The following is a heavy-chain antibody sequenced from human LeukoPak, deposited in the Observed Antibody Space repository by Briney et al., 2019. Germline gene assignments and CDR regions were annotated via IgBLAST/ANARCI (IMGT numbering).Heavy chain of an antibody. Sequence: PGGSLRLSCAASGFTVSSNYMSWVRQAPGKGQEWVSVIYSGGSTYYADSVKGRFTISRDNSKNTLYLQMNSLRAEDTAVYYCAKTMVRGVIGFDYWGQGTLVTVSS. CDR1: GFTVSSNY. J-gene: IGHJ4*02. CDR3: AKTMVRGVIGFDY. V-gene: IGHV3-66*01. D-gene: IGHD3-10*01. CDR2: IYSGGST.